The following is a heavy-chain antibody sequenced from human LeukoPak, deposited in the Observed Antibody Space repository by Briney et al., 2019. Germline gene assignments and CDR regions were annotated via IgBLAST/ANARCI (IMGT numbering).Heavy chain of an antibody. CDR1: GYTFTSYG. D-gene: IGHD3-16*02. J-gene: IGHJ4*02. CDR2: ISAYNGNT. V-gene: IGHV1-18*01. CDR3: ARDRRDDYVWGSYRYFDY. Sequence: ASVKVSCKASGYTFTSYGISWVRQAPGQGLEWMGWISAYNGNTNYAQKLQGRVTMTTDTSTSTAYMELRSLRSDDTAVYYCARDRRDDYVWGSYRYFDYWGQGTLVTVSS.